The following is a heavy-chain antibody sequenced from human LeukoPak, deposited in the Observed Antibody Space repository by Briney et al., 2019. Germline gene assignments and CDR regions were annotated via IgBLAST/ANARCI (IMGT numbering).Heavy chain of an antibody. D-gene: IGHD4-17*01. V-gene: IGHV4-39*01. CDR1: GGSISSSGYY. Sequence: PSETLSLTCTVSGGSISSSGYYWGWIRQPPGKGLEWIGSIYYSGSTYYNPSLKSRVTISVDTSKNQFSLKLSSVTAADTAVYYCTSLNDYAWYFDLWGRGTLVTVSS. J-gene: IGHJ2*01. CDR3: TSLNDYAWYFDL. CDR2: IYYSGST.